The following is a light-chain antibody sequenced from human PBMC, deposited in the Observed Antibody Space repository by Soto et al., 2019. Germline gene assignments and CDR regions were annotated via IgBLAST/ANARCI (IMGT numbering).Light chain of an antibody. CDR3: QQYDSFFFT. V-gene: IGKV1-33*01. CDR2: DAS. J-gene: IGKJ3*01. Sequence: DVQMTQSPSSLSASVGDRVTITCQASQDISNHLNWYQQKLGKAPRLLIYDASNLETGVPSRFSGSGSGTDFTFTISSLQPEDIATYYCQQYDSFFFTFGPGTKVDFK. CDR1: QDISNH.